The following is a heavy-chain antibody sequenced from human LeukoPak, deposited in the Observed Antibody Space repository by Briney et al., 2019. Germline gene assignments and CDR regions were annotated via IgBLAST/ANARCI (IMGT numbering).Heavy chain of an antibody. CDR2: INWNGGST. V-gene: IGHV3-20*04. CDR3: ARGPYDSSGYYCPLDY. CDR1: GFTFDDYG. D-gene: IGHD3-22*01. Sequence: GGPLRLSCAASGFTFDDYGMSWVRQAPGKGLEWVSGINWNGGSTGYADSVKGRFTISRDNAKNSLYLQMNSLRAEDTALYYCARGPYDSSGYYCPLDYWGQGTLVTVSS. J-gene: IGHJ4*02.